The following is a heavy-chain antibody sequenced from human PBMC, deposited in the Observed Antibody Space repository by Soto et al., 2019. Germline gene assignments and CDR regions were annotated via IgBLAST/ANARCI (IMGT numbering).Heavy chain of an antibody. D-gene: IGHD2-21*01. CDR1: GLTFRDYG. Sequence: EEQLLESGGGLVQPGGSLRLSCAVSGLTFRDYGMSWVRQAPGQGLEWVSAISGRGHRTYYADSMKGRFTISRDNSKNTLYLPMNTLRAEDTATYYCAKDVFADSKPFDYWGQGTLVTVSS. CDR2: ISGRGHRT. V-gene: IGHV3-23*01. J-gene: IGHJ4*02. CDR3: AKDVFADSKPFDY.